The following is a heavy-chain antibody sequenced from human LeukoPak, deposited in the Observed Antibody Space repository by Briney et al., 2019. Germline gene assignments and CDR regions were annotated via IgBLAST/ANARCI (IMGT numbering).Heavy chain of an antibody. CDR1: GFTVSSYS. CDR3: ARDGGCCSAAGTENWFDP. Sequence: GGSLRLSCAASGFTVSSYSMNWVRQAPGKGLEWVSSISSSSSYIYYADSVKGRFTISRDNAKNSLYLQMNSLRAEDTAVYYCARDGGCCSAAGTENWFDPWGQGTLVTVSS. D-gene: IGHD6-13*01. CDR2: ISSSSSYI. J-gene: IGHJ5*02. V-gene: IGHV3-21*01.